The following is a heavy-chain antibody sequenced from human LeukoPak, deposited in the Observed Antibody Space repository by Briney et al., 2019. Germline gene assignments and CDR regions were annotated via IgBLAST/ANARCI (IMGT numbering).Heavy chain of an antibody. CDR3: ARVLRWSGYYFDY. CDR2: ISRSGSTK. J-gene: IGHJ4*02. D-gene: IGHD3-3*01. V-gene: IGHV3-11*01. CDR1: GFTFSDYN. Sequence: GGSLRLSCAASGFTFSDYNMRWIRQAPGKGLEWVSSISRSGSTKYYADSVKGRFTISRDNAKNSLFLQMNSLRAEDTAVYYCARVLRWSGYYFDYWGQGTLVTVSS.